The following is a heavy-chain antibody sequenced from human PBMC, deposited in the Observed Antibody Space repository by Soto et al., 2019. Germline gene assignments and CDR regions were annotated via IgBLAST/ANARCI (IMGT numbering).Heavy chain of an antibody. CDR1: GGSISSGGYY. J-gene: IGHJ3*02. D-gene: IGHD3-22*01. V-gene: IGHV3-53*01. Sequence: VQLQESGPGLVKPSQTLSLTCTVSGGSISSGGYYWSWIRQHPGKGLEWVSVIYSGGSTYYADSVKGRFTISRDNSKNTLYLQMNSLRAEDTAVYYCARDSRDSSGPYTSDAFDIWGQGTMVTVSS. CDR2: IYSGGST. CDR3: ARDSRDSSGPYTSDAFDI.